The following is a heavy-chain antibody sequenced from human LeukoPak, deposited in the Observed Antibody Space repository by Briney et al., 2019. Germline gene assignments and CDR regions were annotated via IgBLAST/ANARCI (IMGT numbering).Heavy chain of an antibody. D-gene: IGHD3-3*01. CDR2: ISYDGSNK. CDR1: GGSIISSD. V-gene: IGHV3-30*18. CDR3: AKDGEYYDFWSGYYSRYYYYGMDV. J-gene: IGHJ6*02. Sequence: LSLTCTVSGGSIISSDYHWGWVRQAPGKGLEWVAVISYDGSNKYYADSVKGRFTISRDNSKNTLYLQMNSLRAEDTAAYYCAKDGEYYDFWSGYYSRYYYYGMDVWGQGTTVTVSS.